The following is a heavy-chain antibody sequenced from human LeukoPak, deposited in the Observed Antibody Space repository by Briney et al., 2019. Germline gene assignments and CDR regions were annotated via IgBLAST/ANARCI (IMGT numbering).Heavy chain of an antibody. Sequence: PSETLSLTCTVSGGSISSYYWSWIRQPPGKGLEWIGYIYYSGSTNYNPSLKSRVTISVDTSKNQFSLKLSSVTAADTAVYYCARGAGDSGYIWAYWGQGTLVTVSS. J-gene: IGHJ4*02. CDR1: GGSISSYY. V-gene: IGHV4-59*01. CDR3: ARGAGDSGYIWAY. CDR2: IYYSGST. D-gene: IGHD3-22*01.